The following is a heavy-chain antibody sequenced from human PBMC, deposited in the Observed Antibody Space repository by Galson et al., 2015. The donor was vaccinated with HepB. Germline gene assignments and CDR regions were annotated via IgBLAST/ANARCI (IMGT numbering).Heavy chain of an antibody. Sequence: QSGAEVKKPGESLRISCKGSGYSFSNYWITWVRQVPGKGLEWMGRIDPTDSYTNYSPSFRGHVTISTDKSISTAYLQWSSLNASDTAIFYCARTSSAYDYVDSWGQGTLVTVSS. CDR1: GYSFSNYW. CDR3: ARTSSAYDYVDS. D-gene: IGHD5-12*01. V-gene: IGHV5-10-1*01. CDR2: IDPTDSYT. J-gene: IGHJ4*02.